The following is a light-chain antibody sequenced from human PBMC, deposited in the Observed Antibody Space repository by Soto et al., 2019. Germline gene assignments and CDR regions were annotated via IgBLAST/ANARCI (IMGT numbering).Light chain of an antibody. CDR2: MGS. V-gene: IGKV2-28*01. Sequence: DIVMTQSPVSLPVTPGEPASISCRSSQSLLHSHGYTYLDWYLQKPGQSPQLLTYMGSTRASGVPARFSGSGSGTDFTLKISRVEAEDVGVYYCMQALHTPLTFGGGTKVEIK. CDR3: MQALHTPLT. CDR1: QSLLHSHGYTY. J-gene: IGKJ4*01.